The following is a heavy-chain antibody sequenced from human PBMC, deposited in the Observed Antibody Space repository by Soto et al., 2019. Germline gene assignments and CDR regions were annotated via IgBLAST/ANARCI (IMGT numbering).Heavy chain of an antibody. CDR1: GGSISSYY. Sequence: SETLSLTCTVSGGSISSYYWSWIRQPPGKGLEWIGYIYYSGSTNYNPSLKSRVTISVDTSKNQFSLKLSSVTAADTAVYYCARTYDFWSGYYVFDYWGQGTLVTVSS. CDR2: IYYSGST. D-gene: IGHD3-3*01. J-gene: IGHJ4*02. CDR3: ARTYDFWSGYYVFDY. V-gene: IGHV4-59*01.